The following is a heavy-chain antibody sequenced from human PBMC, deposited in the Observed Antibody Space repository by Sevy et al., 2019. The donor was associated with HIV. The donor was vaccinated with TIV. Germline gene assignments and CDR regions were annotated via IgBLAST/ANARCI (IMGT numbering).Heavy chain of an antibody. CDR3: ARSTITMVQGVITYARGVSWFDP. D-gene: IGHD3-10*01. CDR1: GYSFTSYW. J-gene: IGHJ5*02. CDR2: IYPGDSDT. V-gene: IGHV5-51*01. Sequence: GESLKISCKGSGYSFTSYWIGWVRQMPGKGLEWMGIIYPGDSDTTYSPSFQGQVTISADKSISTAYLQWSSLKASDTAMYYCARSTITMVQGVITYARGVSWFDPWGQGTLVTVSS.